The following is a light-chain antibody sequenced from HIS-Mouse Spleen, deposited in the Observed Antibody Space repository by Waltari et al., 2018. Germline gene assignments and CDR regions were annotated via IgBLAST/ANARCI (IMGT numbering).Light chain of an antibody. Sequence: DLVMTQSPLSLPVTAGEPASISCRSSQSLLHSNGYNYLDWYLQKPGQSPQLLIYLGSNRASGVPDRFSGSGSGTDFTLKISRVEAEDVGVYYCMQALQTPMYTFGQGTKLEIK. CDR3: MQALQTPMYT. CDR2: LGS. CDR1: QSLLHSNGYNY. J-gene: IGKJ2*01. V-gene: IGKV2-28*01.